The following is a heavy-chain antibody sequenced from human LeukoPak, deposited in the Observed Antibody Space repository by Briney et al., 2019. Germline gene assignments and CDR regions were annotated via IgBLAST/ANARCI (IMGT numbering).Heavy chain of an antibody. Sequence: GGSLRLSCAASGFIFSNYGMHWVRQAPGKGLEWVAFIHYDGPEKYYGDSVKGRFTISRDNSKKTVYLQMNSLRAEDTAVYYCAREPQFQYCSSTSCYLRDDAFDIWGQGTMVTVSS. D-gene: IGHD2-2*01. CDR2: IHYDGPEK. CDR3: AREPQFQYCSSTSCYLRDDAFDI. V-gene: IGHV3-30*02. J-gene: IGHJ3*02. CDR1: GFIFSNYG.